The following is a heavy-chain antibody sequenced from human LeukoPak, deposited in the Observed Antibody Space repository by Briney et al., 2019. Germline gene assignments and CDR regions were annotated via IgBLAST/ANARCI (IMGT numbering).Heavy chain of an antibody. J-gene: IGHJ4*02. CDR3: ARDLLYSLDF. Sequence: SQTLSLTCAISGDTVSSNGAAWNWIRQTPSRGLEWLGRTYYRSKWYNDYALSVKSRITINPDTSKNQFSLQLNSVTPEDTAVYYCARDLLYSLDFWGQGTLVTVSS. D-gene: IGHD5-12*01. V-gene: IGHV6-1*01. CDR2: TYYRSKWYN. CDR1: GDTVSSNGAA.